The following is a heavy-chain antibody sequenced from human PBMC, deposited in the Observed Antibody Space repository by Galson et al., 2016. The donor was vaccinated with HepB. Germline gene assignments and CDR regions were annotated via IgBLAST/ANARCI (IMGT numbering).Heavy chain of an antibody. CDR3: ATPSRGGGRYVDWLLYSGFHH. Sequence: SVKVSCKVSGYTLNELSMHWVRQAPGKGLEWMGGFDPEHGETIYAQKFQGRVTMAEDRSTDTAYMYLSSLRSEDSAVYYCATPSRGGGRYVDWLLYSGFHHWGQGTLVIVSS. CDR1: GYTLNELS. V-gene: IGHV1-24*01. CDR2: FDPEHGET. J-gene: IGHJ1*01. D-gene: IGHD3-9*01.